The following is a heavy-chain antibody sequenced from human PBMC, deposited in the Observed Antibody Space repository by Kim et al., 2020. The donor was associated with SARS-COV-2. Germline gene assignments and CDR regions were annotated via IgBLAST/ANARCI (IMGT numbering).Heavy chain of an antibody. J-gene: IGHJ4*02. V-gene: IGHV3-53*04. Sequence: YYADSVKGRCTISRHNSKNTLYLQMNSLRAEDTAVYYCARRYSSGWYFDYWGQGTLVTVSS. CDR3: ARRYSSGWYFDY. D-gene: IGHD6-19*01.